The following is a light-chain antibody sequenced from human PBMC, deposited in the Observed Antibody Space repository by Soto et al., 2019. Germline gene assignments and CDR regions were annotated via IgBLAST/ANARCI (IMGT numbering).Light chain of an antibody. Sequence: QSVLTQPPSVSGFPGQSVTISCTGTSSDVGSYNRVSWYQQPPGTAPKLIIYEVTNRPSGVPDRFSGSKSANTASLTISGLQAEDEADYYCSSYTSSSTYVFGTGTKVTVL. CDR2: EVT. J-gene: IGLJ1*01. V-gene: IGLV2-18*02. CDR3: SSYTSSSTYV. CDR1: SSDVGSYNR.